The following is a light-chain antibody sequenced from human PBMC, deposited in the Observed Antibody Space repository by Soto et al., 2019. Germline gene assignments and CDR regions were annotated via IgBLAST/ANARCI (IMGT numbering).Light chain of an antibody. Sequence: QSVLTQPSSLSASPGASASLTCTLRSGINVGTYRIHWYQQKPGSPPQFLLRYNSDSDKEQGSGVPSRFSGFKDASANAGILLISGLQSEDEADYYCMIWYSSAWVFGGGTKVTVL. J-gene: IGLJ3*02. CDR2: YNSDSDK. V-gene: IGLV5-45*03. CDR1: SGINVGTYR. CDR3: MIWYSSAWV.